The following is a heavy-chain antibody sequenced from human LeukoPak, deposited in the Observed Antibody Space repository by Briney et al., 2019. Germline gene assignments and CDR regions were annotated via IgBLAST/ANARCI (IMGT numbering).Heavy chain of an antibody. CDR2: TYYRSKWYT. Sequence: SQTLSLTCAISGDSVSSNNAAWNWIRQSPSRGLGWLGRTYYRSKWYTEYAVSVKSRITINPDTSKNQFSLQLNSVTPEDTAVYYCVRGAWELLSHYWYFDLWGRGTLVTVSS. CDR1: GDSVSSNNAA. J-gene: IGHJ2*01. D-gene: IGHD1-26*01. V-gene: IGHV6-1*01. CDR3: VRGAWELLSHYWYFDL.